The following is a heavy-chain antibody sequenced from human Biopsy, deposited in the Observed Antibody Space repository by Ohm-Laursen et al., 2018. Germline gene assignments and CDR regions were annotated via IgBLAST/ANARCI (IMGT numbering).Heavy chain of an antibody. D-gene: IGHD4-23*01. CDR3: ARGSNEYGGLYFPH. CDR2: ISHTGYT. CDR1: GCSFTGHY. V-gene: IGHV4-59*11. J-gene: IGHJ1*01. Sequence: PSETLSLTCTVSGCSFTGHYWTWIRQPPGKGLEWIGHISHTGYTSYKSSLKSRVTISLDTSRKHFSLRLTSLAAADTAVYYCARGSNEYGGLYFPHWGQGTLVTVSS.